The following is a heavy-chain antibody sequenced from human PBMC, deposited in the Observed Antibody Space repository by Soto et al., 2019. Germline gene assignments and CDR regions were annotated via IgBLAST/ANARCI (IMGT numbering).Heavy chain of an antibody. D-gene: IGHD3-3*01. J-gene: IGHJ4*02. CDR1: GGSISSGDYY. Sequence: PSETLSLTCTVSGGSISSGDYYWSWIRQPPGKGLEWTGYIYYSGSTYYNPSLKSRVTISVDTSKNQFSLKLSSVTAADTAVYYCASIHYDFWSGFLWGQGTLVTVSS. CDR3: ASIHYDFWSGFL. CDR2: IYYSGST. V-gene: IGHV4-30-4*01.